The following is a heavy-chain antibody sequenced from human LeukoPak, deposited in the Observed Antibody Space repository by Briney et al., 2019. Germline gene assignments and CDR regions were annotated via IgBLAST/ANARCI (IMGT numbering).Heavy chain of an antibody. V-gene: IGHV6-1*01. CDR1: GDSVSSNSAA. Sequence: SQTLSLTCAISGDSVSSNSAAWNWIRQSPSRGLEWLGRTYYRSKWYTDYAVSVKSRITINPDTSKNQFSLQLNAVTPEDTAVYYCARARGCSSTCCYGGGWFDPWGQGTLVTVSS. D-gene: IGHD2-2*01. J-gene: IGHJ5*02. CDR2: TYYRSKWYT. CDR3: ARARGCSSTCCYGGGWFDP.